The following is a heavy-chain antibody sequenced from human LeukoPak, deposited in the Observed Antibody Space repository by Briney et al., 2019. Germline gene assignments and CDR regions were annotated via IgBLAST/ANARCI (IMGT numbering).Heavy chain of an antibody. CDR2: IYYSGTT. Sequence: SQTLSLTCTVSGGSISSSPYYWSWIRQPPGKGLEWIASIYYSGTTYYNPSLKSRVTISVDTSKSQFSLKLNSVTAADTAVYYCATEYSSSPHYWGQGALVTVSS. CDR3: ATEYSSSPHY. D-gene: IGHD3-22*01. J-gene: IGHJ4*02. V-gene: IGHV4-39*07. CDR1: GGSISSSPYY.